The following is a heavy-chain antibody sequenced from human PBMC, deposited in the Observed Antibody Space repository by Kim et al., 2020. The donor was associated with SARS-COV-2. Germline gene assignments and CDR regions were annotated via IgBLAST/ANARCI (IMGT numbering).Heavy chain of an antibody. Sequence: GGALRLECKASGFTFSSYDMHWVRQATGKGLEWVSAIGTAGDTYYPGSVKGRFTISRENAKNSLYLQMNSLRAGDTAVYYCARGNGCSGGSCYSLDYWGQGTLVTVSS. CDR1: GFTFSSYD. J-gene: IGHJ4*02. CDR2: IGTAGDT. CDR3: ARGNGCSGGSCYSLDY. V-gene: IGHV3-13*04. D-gene: IGHD2-15*01.